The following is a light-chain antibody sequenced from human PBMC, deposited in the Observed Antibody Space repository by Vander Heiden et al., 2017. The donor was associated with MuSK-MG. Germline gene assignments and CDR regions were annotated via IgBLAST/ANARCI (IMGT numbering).Light chain of an antibody. Sequence: DIQMTQSPSTLSAFVGDRVTITCRASQTISSWLAWYQQKPGKAPKPLIYKASTLESGVPSRFSGSGSGTEFTLTISSLQPDDFATYYCQQYNTYLSCTFGQGTKVEIK. V-gene: IGKV1-5*03. CDR3: QQYNTYLSCT. CDR2: KAS. CDR1: QTISSW. J-gene: IGKJ2*02.